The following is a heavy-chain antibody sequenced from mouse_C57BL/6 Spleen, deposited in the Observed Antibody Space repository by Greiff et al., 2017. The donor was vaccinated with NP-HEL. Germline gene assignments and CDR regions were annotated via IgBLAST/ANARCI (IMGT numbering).Heavy chain of an antibody. CDR1: GFTFSSYA. CDR2: ISDGGSYT. CDR3: VRDKDYGSSQAWFAY. D-gene: IGHD1-1*01. V-gene: IGHV5-4*01. Sequence: EVKVEESGGGLVKPGGSLKLSCAASGFTFSSYAMSWVRQTPEKRLEWVATISDGGSYTYYPDNVKGRFTISRDNAKNNLYLQMSQLKTEDTAMYYCVRDKDYGSSQAWFAYWGQGTLVTVSA. J-gene: IGHJ3*01.